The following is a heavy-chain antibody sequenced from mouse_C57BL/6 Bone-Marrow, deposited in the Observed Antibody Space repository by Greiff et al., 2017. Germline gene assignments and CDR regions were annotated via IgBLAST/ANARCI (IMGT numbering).Heavy chain of an antibody. Sequence: EAGGGLVQPKGSLKLSCAASGFSFNTYAMNWVRQAPGKGLEWVARIRSKSNNYATYYADSVKDRFTISRDDSESMLYLQMNNLKTEDTAMYYCVRGLRPHYYAMDYWGQGTSVTVSS. J-gene: IGHJ4*01. CDR3: VRGLRPHYYAMDY. CDR2: IRSKSNNYAT. D-gene: IGHD3-2*02. CDR1: GFSFNTYA. V-gene: IGHV10-1*01.